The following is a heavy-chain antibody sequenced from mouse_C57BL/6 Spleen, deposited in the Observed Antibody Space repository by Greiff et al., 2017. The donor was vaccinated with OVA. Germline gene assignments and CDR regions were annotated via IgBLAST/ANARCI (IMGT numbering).Heavy chain of an antibody. J-gene: IGHJ1*03. D-gene: IGHD1-1*01. Sequence: VKLQESGAELVRPGTSVKVSCKASGYAFTNYLIEWVKQRPGQGLEWIGVINPGSGGTNYNEKFKGKATLTADKSSSTAYMQLSSLTSEDSAVYFCARGYYYGSSYWYFDVWGTGTTVTVSS. CDR1: GYAFTNYL. V-gene: IGHV1-54*01. CDR2: INPGSGGT. CDR3: ARGYYYGSSYWYFDV.